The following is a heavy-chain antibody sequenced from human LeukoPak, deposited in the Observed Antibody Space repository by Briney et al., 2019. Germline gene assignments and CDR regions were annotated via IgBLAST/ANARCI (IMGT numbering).Heavy chain of an antibody. CDR1: GGSITSFY. V-gene: IGHV4-4*07. J-gene: IGHJ4*02. CDR3: ARDGQQLAHDY. D-gene: IGHD6-6*01. CDR2: IYTSGSI. Sequence: SETLSLTCTVSGGSITSFYWSWIRQPAGKGLEWIGRIYTSGSINYNPSLKSRVTMSVDTSKNQFSLKLSSVTAADTAVYYCARDGQQLAHDYWGQGTLVTVSS.